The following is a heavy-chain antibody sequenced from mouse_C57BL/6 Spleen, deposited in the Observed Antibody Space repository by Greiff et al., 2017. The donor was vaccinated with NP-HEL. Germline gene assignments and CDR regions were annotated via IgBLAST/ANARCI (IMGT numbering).Heavy chain of an antibody. CDR1: GFTFSDYG. CDR2: ISSGSSTI. CDR3: AWGDSSGYVGY. J-gene: IGHJ2*01. V-gene: IGHV5-17*01. D-gene: IGHD3-2*02. Sequence: EVKLVESGGGLVKPGGSLKLSCAASGFTFSDYGMHWVRQAPEKGLEWVAYISSGSSTIYYADTVKGRVTISRDNAKNTLFLQMTSLRSEDTAMYYCAWGDSSGYVGYGGRSTTLTVSS.